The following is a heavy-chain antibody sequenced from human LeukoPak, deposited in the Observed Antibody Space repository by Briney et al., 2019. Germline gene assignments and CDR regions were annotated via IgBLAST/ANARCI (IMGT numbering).Heavy chain of an antibody. CDR3: ARDLSFSPDH. CDR1: GFTLSSSW. J-gene: IGHJ4*02. V-gene: IGHV3-74*01. CDR2: VSPGGNLA. Sequence: GGSLRLSCAGSGFTLSSSWMHWVRQAPGKGPVWVAHVSPGGNLANYADSVKGRFIISRDNAKNTLFLQMNSLRAEDTAVYYCARDLSFSPDHWGQGTLVTVSS.